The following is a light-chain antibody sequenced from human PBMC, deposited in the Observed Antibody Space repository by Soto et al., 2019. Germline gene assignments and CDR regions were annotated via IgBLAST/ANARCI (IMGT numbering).Light chain of an antibody. CDR3: SSDTSSSTPYV. CDR1: SSDVGGYNY. CDR2: EVS. J-gene: IGLJ1*01. Sequence: QSVLTQPASVSGSPGQSITISCTGTSSDVGGYNYVSWYQQHPGKAPKLMIYEVSNRPSGVSNRFSGSKAGNTASLTISGLQAEDEADDYCSSDTSSSTPYVFGTGTKVTVL. V-gene: IGLV2-14*01.